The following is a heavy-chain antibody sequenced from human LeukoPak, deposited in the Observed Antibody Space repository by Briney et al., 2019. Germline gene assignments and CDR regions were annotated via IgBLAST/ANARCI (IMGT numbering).Heavy chain of an antibody. CDR3: ARRPLGVTMVRGRGAFDI. Sequence: SETLSLTCTVSGGSISSGYYWGWIRQPPGKGLEWIGSIYHSGSTYYNPSLKSRVTISVDTSKNQFSLKLSSVTAADTAVYYCARRPLGVTMVRGRGAFDIWGQGTMVTVSS. CDR2: IYHSGST. V-gene: IGHV4-38-2*02. D-gene: IGHD3-10*01. CDR1: GGSISSGYY. J-gene: IGHJ3*02.